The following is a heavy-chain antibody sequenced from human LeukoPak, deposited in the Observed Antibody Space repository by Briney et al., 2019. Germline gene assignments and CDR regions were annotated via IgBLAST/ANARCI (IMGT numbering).Heavy chain of an antibody. D-gene: IGHD3-22*01. CDR3: ARDSDHYDSSGYYSSRGY. Sequence: GASVRVSCKASGYTFTMYGISWVRQAPGEGVEWMGWISAYNGNTNYAQKLQARVTMTTDTPTTTAYMQLRSLRSDDTAVYYCARDSDHYDSSGYYSSRGYWGQGTLVTVSS. V-gene: IGHV1-18*01. CDR1: GYTFTMYG. J-gene: IGHJ4*02. CDR2: ISAYNGNT.